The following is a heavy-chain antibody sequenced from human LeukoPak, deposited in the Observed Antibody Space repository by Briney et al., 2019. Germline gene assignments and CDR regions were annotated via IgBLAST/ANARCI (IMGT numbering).Heavy chain of an antibody. CDR3: AKSSGSSWYANWFDP. Sequence: GGSLRLSCAASGFTFGDYAMHWVRQAPGKGLEWVSGISWNSGSIGYADSVKGRFTISRDNAKNSLYLEMNSLRAEDMALYYCAKSSGSSWYANWFDPWGQGTLVTVSS. J-gene: IGHJ5*02. CDR2: ISWNSGSI. V-gene: IGHV3-9*03. CDR1: GFTFGDYA. D-gene: IGHD6-13*01.